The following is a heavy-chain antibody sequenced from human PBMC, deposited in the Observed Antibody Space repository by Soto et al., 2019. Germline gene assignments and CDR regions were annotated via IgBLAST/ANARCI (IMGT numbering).Heavy chain of an antibody. CDR2: ISAYNGNT. J-gene: IGHJ5*02. V-gene: IGHV1-18*04. CDR1: GYTFTIYG. CDR3: ARGYYYDSSGYYYWFDP. Sequence: ASVKVSGKASGYTFTIYGISGVLQAPLQWLEWMGWISAYNGNTNYAQKLQGRVTMTTDTSTSTAYMELRSLRSDDTAVYYCARGYYYDSSGYYYWFDPWGQGTLVTVSS. D-gene: IGHD3-22*01.